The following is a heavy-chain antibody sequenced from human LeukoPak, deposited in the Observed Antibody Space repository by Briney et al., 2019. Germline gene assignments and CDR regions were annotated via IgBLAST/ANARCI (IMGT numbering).Heavy chain of an antibody. J-gene: IGHJ2*01. CDR2: IYYSGST. V-gene: IGHV4-39*07. Sequence: SETLSLTCTVSGGSISTSRYYWGWIRQPPGKGLEWIGSIYYSGSTYYNPSLKSRVTISVDTSKNQFSLKLSSVTAADTAVYYCARGLVEMATRYFDLWGRGTLVTVSS. CDR3: ARGLVEMATRYFDL. CDR1: GGSISTSRYY. D-gene: IGHD5-24*01.